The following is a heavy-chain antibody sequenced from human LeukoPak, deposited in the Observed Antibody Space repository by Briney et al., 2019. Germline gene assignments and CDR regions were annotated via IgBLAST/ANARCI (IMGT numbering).Heavy chain of an antibody. CDR2: ISAYNGNT. D-gene: IGHD2-2*01. CDR3: ARDVPAANPMNWFDP. CDR1: GYTFTSYG. Sequence: GASVKVSCKASGYTFTSYGISWVRQAPGQGLEWMGWISAYNGNTNYAQKLQGRVTMTTDTSTSTAYMEQRSLRSDDTAVYYCARDVPAANPMNWFDPWGQGTLVTVSS. J-gene: IGHJ5*02. V-gene: IGHV1-18*01.